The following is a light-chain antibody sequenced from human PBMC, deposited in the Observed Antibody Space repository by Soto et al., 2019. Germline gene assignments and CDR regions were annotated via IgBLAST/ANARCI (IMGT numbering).Light chain of an antibody. V-gene: IGKV1-39*01. J-gene: IGKJ1*01. CDR3: QQSYSTPVT. Sequence: DIQVTQSPSSLSASVGDRVTITCRASQSIDTYLNWYQQKPGKAPNLLIFSTSRLQSGVPSRFSGSGSGTDFTLTISSLQPEDFATYYCQQSYSTPVTFGQGTKVDIK. CDR1: QSIDTY. CDR2: STS.